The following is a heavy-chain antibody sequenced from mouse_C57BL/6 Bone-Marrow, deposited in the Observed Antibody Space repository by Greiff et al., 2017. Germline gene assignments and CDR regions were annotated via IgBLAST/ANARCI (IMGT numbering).Heavy chain of an antibody. J-gene: IGHJ1*03. Sequence: EVKLVESGGGLVQSGRSLRLSCATSGFTFSDFYMEWVRQAPGKGLEWIAARRNKANDYTTEYSASVKGRFIVSRDTSQSILYLQMNALRAEDTAIYYCARDASSSYWYFDVWGTGTTVTVSS. CDR1: GFTFSDFY. D-gene: IGHD1-1*01. V-gene: IGHV7-1*01. CDR3: ARDASSSYWYFDV. CDR2: RRNKANDYTT.